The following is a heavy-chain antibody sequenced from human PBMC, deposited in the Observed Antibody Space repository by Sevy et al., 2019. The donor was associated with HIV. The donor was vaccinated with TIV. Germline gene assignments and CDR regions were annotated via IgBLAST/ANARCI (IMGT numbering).Heavy chain of an antibody. V-gene: IGHV3-30*18. CDR3: ANAYSGSYSHSYLYALDV. D-gene: IGHD1-26*01. J-gene: IGHJ6*02. CDR1: GFSFSYYG. CDR2: ISHDGINE. Sequence: GSLRLSCTGSGFSFSYYGIHWVRPAPGKGLDWVALISHDGINEYYADSVKGRFTISRDNSKNTVYLEMNRLRNEDTAIYFCANAYSGSYSHSYLYALDVWGQGTTVTVSS.